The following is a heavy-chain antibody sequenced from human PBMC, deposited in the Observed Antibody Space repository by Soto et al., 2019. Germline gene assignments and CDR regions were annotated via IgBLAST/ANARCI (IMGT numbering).Heavy chain of an antibody. D-gene: IGHD2-2*01. CDR3: ARDLTIVPATHPRLENYGMDV. Sequence: ASVKVSCKVSGYTLTELSMHWVRQAPGKGLDWMGGFDPEDGETIYAQKFQGRVTMTTDTSTKTAYMELRNLRSDDTAHYYCARDLTIVPATHPRLENYGMDVWGQGTTVTVSS. CDR2: FDPEDGET. V-gene: IGHV1-24*01. J-gene: IGHJ6*02. CDR1: GYTLTELS.